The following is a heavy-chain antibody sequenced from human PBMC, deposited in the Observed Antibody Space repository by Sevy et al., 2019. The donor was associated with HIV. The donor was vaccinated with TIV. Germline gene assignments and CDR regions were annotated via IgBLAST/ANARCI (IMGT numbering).Heavy chain of an antibody. D-gene: IGHD2-21*01. Sequence: GGSLRLSCSASGFNVRSFSMHWVRQAPGKGLEWVAAILYNVRTEEYADSVRGRFTISRDNSKNTVNLEMNSLRVEDTALYFCARDSERVIVPTAGFDSWGQGVLVTVSS. V-gene: IGHV3-33*01. CDR3: ARDSERVIVPTAGFDS. CDR2: ILYNVRTE. CDR1: GFNVRSFS. J-gene: IGHJ5*01.